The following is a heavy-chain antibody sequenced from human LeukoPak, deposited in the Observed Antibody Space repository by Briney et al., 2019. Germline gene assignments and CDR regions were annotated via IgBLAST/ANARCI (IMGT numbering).Heavy chain of an antibody. CDR1: GYTFTSYY. CDR3: AGEAGGYNWNHFDY. D-gene: IGHD5-24*01. CDR2: INPSGGGT. Sequence: ASVKVSCKASGYTFTSYYMHWVRQAPGQGLEGMGIINPSGGGTSYAQKFQDRVTMTRDTSTSTVYMELSSLRSEDTAVYYCAGEAGGYNWNHFDYWGQGTLVTVSS. J-gene: IGHJ4*02. V-gene: IGHV1-46*01.